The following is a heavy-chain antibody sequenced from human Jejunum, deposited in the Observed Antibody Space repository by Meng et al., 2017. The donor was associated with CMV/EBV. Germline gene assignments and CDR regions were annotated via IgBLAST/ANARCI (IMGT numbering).Heavy chain of an antibody. J-gene: IGHJ3*02. V-gene: IGHV3-74*01. Sequence: FTFSNSWMHWVRQAPGKGLVWVSRINGDGGGITYADSVKGRFTISRDNAKNTLWLQMNTLRPEDTAVYYCASRVGVVGATHGAFDIWGPGTMVT. CDR3: ASRVGVVGATHGAFDI. D-gene: IGHD1-26*01. CDR2: INGDGGGI. CDR1: FTFSNSW.